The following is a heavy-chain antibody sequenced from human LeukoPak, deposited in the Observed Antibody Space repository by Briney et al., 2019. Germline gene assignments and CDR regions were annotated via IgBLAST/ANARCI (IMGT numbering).Heavy chain of an antibody. D-gene: IGHD3-10*01. V-gene: IGHV4-39*07. CDR1: GGSISSSSYY. Sequence: SETLSLTCTVAGGSISSSSYYWGWIRQPPGKGLEWIGSMYYSGSTYYNPSLKSRVTISVDTSKTQFSLKLSSMSAADTAVYYCARDDWGRFGELPSPPFDYWGQGTLVTVSS. CDR3: ARDDWGRFGELPSPPFDY. CDR2: MYYSGST. J-gene: IGHJ4*02.